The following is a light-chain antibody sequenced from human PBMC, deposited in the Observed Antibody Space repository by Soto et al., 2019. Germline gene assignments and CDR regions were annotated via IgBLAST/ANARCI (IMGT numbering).Light chain of an antibody. V-gene: IGKV1-39*01. CDR2: APS. CDR1: QTIGSY. Sequence: EIHMTQSPSSLSASVGDRVTITCRASQTIGSYLKWYQQKPGKAPKLLICAPSSLQSGHPPSFSGSGSGTDFTLTINSLQPEDFATYHCQQSSATPYTLGQGTKLDIK. CDR3: QQSSATPYT. J-gene: IGKJ2*01.